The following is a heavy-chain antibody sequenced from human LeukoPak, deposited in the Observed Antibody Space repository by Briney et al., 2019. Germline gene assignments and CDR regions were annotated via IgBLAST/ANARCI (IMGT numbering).Heavy chain of an antibody. V-gene: IGHV3-30-3*01. J-gene: IGHJ4*02. D-gene: IGHD3-3*01. CDR2: ISYDGSNK. Sequence: GGSLRLSCAASGFTFSSYAMHWVRQAPGKGLEWVAVISYDGSNKYYADSVKGRFTISRDNSKNTLYLQMNSLRAEDTAVYYCARDLDDFWSGYLDYWGQGTLVTVSS. CDR1: GFTFSSYA. CDR3: ARDLDDFWSGYLDY.